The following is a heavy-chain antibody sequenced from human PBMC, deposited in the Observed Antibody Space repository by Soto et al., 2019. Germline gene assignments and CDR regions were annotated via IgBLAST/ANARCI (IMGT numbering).Heavy chain of an antibody. CDR1: GYTFTSYG. J-gene: IGHJ4*02. CDR3: AGHRGGVPASMTGQ. V-gene: IGHV1-18*01. Sequence: QVELVQSGAEVKKPGASVKVSCKASGYTFTSYGITSVRQAPGQGLERMGWISAYKGNTNYAQKLQGRVTMTTDTSATTAYMEPRSLSSVDTAVYYCAGHRGGVPASMTGQWGQGTLVTVSS. CDR2: ISAYKGNT. D-gene: IGHD2-2*01.